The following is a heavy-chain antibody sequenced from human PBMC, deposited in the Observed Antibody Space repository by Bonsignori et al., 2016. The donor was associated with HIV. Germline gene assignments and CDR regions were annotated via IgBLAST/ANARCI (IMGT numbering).Heavy chain of an antibody. Sequence: QLHLQESGPGLVKPSETLPLTCTVSGDSISSISHYWGWIRQPPGKGPEWIASIYHSGSTYYNPLLRSRVTMSVDTSKNHFSLNLSSVTAADTAIYYCARHVSSGWVMYWDYWGRGTLVTVSS. D-gene: IGHD6-19*01. CDR3: ARHVSSGWVMYWDY. V-gene: IGHV4-39*01. CDR1: GDSISSISHY. CDR2: IYHSGST. J-gene: IGHJ4*02.